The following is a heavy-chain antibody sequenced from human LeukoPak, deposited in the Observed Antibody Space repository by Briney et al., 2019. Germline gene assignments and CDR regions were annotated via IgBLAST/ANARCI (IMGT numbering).Heavy chain of an antibody. J-gene: IGHJ3*02. V-gene: IGHV1-46*01. CDR1: GYTFTSCY. Sequence: ASVKVSCKASGYTFTSCYMHWVRQAPGQGLEWMGIINPSGGSTSYAQKFQGRVTMTRDMSTSTVYMELSSLRSEDTAVYYCAREELAPLLNGAFDIWGQGTMVTVSS. CDR3: AREELAPLLNGAFDI. CDR2: INPSGGST. D-gene: IGHD1-1*01.